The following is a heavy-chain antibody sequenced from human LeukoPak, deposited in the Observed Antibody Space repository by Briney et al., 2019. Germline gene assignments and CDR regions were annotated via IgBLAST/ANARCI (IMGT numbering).Heavy chain of an antibody. CDR1: GGFISRGSYY. J-gene: IGHJ4*02. CDR2: ILYSWSA. Sequence: PSETLSLTCTVSGGFISRGSYYWGWIRQSPGKALEWSGNILYSWSAYYKPSLKSRVTISVDTSKNQFSLKLSSVTAADTAVYYCARRIEGSGFDWGQGTLVTVSS. CDR3: ARRIEGSGFD. D-gene: IGHD3-10*01. V-gene: IGHV4-39*01.